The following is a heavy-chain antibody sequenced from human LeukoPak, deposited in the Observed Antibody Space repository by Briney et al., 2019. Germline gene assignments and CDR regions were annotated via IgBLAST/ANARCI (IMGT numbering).Heavy chain of an antibody. CDR1: GYTFTSYD. CDR2: MNPNSGNT. D-gene: IGHD6-19*01. CDR3: ARDQSVRAVAGSDY. Sequence: ASVKVSCKASGYTFTSYDINWVRQATGQGLEWMGWMNPNSGNTGYAQKFQGRVTMTRNTSISTAYMELSSLRSEDTAVYYCARDQSVRAVAGSDYWGQGTLVTVSS. V-gene: IGHV1-8*01. J-gene: IGHJ4*02.